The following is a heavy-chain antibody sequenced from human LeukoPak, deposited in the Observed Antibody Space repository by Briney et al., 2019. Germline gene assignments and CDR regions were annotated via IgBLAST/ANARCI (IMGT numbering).Heavy chain of an antibody. CDR2: INQDGNSQ. V-gene: IGHV3-7*01. CDR3: ARSLWPEDY. D-gene: IGHD2-21*01. CDR1: GFAFSSYW. J-gene: IGHJ4*02. Sequence: GVSLRLSCEASGFAFSSYWASWVRQAPGKGLEWVANINQDGNSQNYVDSVRGRFTISKDNAKNSVYLQMNSLRAEDTAVYYCARSLWPEDYWGQGILVTVSP.